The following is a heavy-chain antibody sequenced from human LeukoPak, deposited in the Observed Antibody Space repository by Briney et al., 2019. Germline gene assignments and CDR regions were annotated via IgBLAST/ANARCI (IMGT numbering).Heavy chain of an antibody. J-gene: IGHJ4*02. CDR1: GFTFSGYW. CDR2: ISGDGSSN. D-gene: IGHD1-14*01. CDR3: ARGRLTSNRYYFDY. V-gene: IGHV3-74*01. Sequence: GGSLILSCATSGFTFSGYWMHWVRQAAGKGLVWVSRISGDGSSNTYADSVKGRFTVSRDNAKNTLYLQMNSLRAEDTAVYYCARGRLTSNRYYFDYWGEGCSVTVSS.